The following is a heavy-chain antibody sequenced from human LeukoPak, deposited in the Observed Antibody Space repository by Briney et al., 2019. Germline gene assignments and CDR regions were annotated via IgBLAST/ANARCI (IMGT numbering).Heavy chain of an antibody. Sequence: GGSLKLFRAGLWITFWQHAIGRVRPASGKGVGWGSAISGSGGSTYYADSVKGRFTISRDNSKNTLYLQMNSLRAEDTAVYYCAKVSGVDLYVFDYWGQGTLVTVSS. CDR3: AKVSGVDLYVFDY. V-gene: IGHV3-23*01. J-gene: IGHJ4*02. D-gene: IGHD2-15*01. CDR2: ISGSGGST. CDR1: ITFWQHA.